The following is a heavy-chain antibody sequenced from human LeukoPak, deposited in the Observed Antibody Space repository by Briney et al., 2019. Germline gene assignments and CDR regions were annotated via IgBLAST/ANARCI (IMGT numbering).Heavy chain of an antibody. Sequence: GGSLRLSCAASGFTFSSYGMHWVRQAPGKGLEWVSSISSSSSYIYYADSVKGRFTISRDNAKNSLYLQMNSLRAEDTAEYYCAKSLLTTASGTGRAFDIWGQGTMVTVSS. CDR2: ISSSSSYI. D-gene: IGHD1-26*01. J-gene: IGHJ3*02. CDR3: AKSLLTTASGTGRAFDI. V-gene: IGHV3-21*04. CDR1: GFTFSSYG.